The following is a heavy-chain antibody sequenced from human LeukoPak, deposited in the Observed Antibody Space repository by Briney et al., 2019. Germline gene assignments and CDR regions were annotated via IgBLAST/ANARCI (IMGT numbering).Heavy chain of an antibody. CDR3: ARDLRQYRSAFDY. CDR1: GFTFSSYA. D-gene: IGHD2-2*01. J-gene: IGHJ4*02. CDR2: ISYDGSNK. V-gene: IGHV3-30*04. Sequence: GGSLRLSCAASGFTFSSYAMSWVRQAPGKGLEWVAVISYDGSNKYYADSVKGRFTISRDNSKNTLYLQMNSLRAEDTAVYYCARDLRQYRSAFDYWGQGTLVTVSS.